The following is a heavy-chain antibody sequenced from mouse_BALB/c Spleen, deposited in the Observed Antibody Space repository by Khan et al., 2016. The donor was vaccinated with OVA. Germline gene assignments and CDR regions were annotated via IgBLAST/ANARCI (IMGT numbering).Heavy chain of an antibody. J-gene: IGHJ4*01. CDR1: GYSFTNYG. D-gene: IGHD2-10*01. CDR2: INTYTGEP. V-gene: IGHV9-3-1*01. Sequence: QIQLVQSGPELKKPGDTVKISCKASGYSFTNYGMNWVKQSPGKALKWMGWINTYTGEPTYADEFKGRFAFSLETSANTAYLQINILKNEDTATYFCARPPYFSFTLDYWGQGTSVTVSS. CDR3: ARPPYFSFTLDY.